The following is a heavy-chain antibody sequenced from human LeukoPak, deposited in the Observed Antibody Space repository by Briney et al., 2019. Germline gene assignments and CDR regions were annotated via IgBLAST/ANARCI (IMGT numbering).Heavy chain of an antibody. CDR2: IIPIFGTA. Sequence: SVRVSCKASGGTFSSYAISWVRQAPGQGLEWMGGIIPIFGTANYAQKFQGRVTITADKSTSTAYMELSSLRSEDTAVYYCARATGVWFGELLPIDYWGQGTLVTVSS. J-gene: IGHJ4*02. CDR3: ARATGVWFGELLPIDY. V-gene: IGHV1-69*06. D-gene: IGHD3-10*01. CDR1: GGTFSSYA.